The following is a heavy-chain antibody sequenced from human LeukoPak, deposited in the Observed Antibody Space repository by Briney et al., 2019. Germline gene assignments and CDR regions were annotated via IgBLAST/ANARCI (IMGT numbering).Heavy chain of an antibody. Sequence: TSETLSLTCTVSGGSISSYYWSWIRQPPGKGLEWIGYIYYSGSTNYNPSLKSRVTISVDTSKNQFSLKLSSVTAADTAVYYCASPNSSSWYLGYWGQGTLVTVSS. CDR1: GGSISSYY. V-gene: IGHV4-59*12. CDR3: ASPNSSSWYLGY. D-gene: IGHD6-13*01. J-gene: IGHJ4*02. CDR2: IYYSGST.